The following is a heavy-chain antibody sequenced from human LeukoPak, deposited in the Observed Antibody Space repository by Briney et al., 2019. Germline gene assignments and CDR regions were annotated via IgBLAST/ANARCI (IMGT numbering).Heavy chain of an antibody. J-gene: IGHJ4*02. V-gene: IGHV1-18*01. CDR2: ISAYNGNT. CDR3: AITSSGSSFDY. CDR1: GYTFTSYD. Sequence: ASVKVSCKASGYTFTSYDINWVRQAPGQGLEWMGWISAYNGNTNYAQKLQGRVTMTTDTSTSTAYMELRSLRSDDTAVYYCAITSSGSSFDYWGQGTLVTVSS. D-gene: IGHD1-26*01.